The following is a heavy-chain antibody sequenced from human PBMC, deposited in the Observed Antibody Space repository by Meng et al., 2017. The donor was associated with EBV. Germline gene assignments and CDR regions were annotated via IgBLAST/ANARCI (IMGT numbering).Heavy chain of an antibody. J-gene: IGHJ5*02. Sequence: QLQLRESGPGQVKPSEXLPLTCTVPGDSISSFYYWGWIRQPPGRGLEWIGSVHYTGSTYYSPSLKSRVTVSVDTSKNQFSLRLTSVTAADTAVYYCARPFPSWQSPRLDPFGAWGQGTLVTVSS. CDR2: VHYTGST. V-gene: IGHV4-39*01. D-gene: IGHD6-19*01. CDR3: ARPFPSWQSPRLDPFGA. CDR1: GDSISSFYY.